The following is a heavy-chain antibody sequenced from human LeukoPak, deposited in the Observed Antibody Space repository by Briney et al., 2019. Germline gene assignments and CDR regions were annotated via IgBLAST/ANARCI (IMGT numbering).Heavy chain of an antibody. D-gene: IGHD3-10*01. V-gene: IGHV3-48*04. CDR3: ARANYYAF. Sequence: GGSLRLSCAASGLTFSKYSMTWVRQAPGKGLEWVSFIDTSSTTMYYADSVKGRFTISRDNAKNSLYLQMNSLRAEDTAVYYCARANYYAFWGQGTLVTVSS. J-gene: IGHJ4*02. CDR2: IDTSSTTM. CDR1: GLTFSKYS.